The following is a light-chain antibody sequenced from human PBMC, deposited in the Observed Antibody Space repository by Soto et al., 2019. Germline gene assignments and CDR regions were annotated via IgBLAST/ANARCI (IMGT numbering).Light chain of an antibody. Sequence: DIVMTQSPLSLPVTPGEPASISCRSSQSLLHSNGYNYLDWYLQKPGQSPQLLIYLGSNLASGVPDRFSGSGSGTDFTLKISRVEAEDVGVYYFMQALQTPFTFGPGTKVDIK. J-gene: IGKJ3*01. CDR2: LGS. V-gene: IGKV2-28*01. CDR1: QSLLHSNGYNY. CDR3: MQALQTPFT.